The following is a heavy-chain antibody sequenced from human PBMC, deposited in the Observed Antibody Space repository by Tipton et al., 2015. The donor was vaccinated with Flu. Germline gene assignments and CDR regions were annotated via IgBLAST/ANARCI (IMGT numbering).Heavy chain of an antibody. D-gene: IGHD3-10*01. Sequence: TLSLTCSVSGYSIASDYYWGWIRQPPGKGLEWIGNIHHTGSTYYNPSLMSRVTISVDTAKNQFSQRLSSVTAADTAVYYCARSTYYYGSGSSDFWGPGTLVTVSS. J-gene: IGHJ4*02. CDR3: ARSTYYYGSGSSDF. V-gene: IGHV4-38-2*01. CDR1: GYSIASDYY. CDR2: IHHTGST.